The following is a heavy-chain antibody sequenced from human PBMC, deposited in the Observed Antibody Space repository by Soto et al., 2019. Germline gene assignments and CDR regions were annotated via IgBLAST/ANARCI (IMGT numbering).Heavy chain of an antibody. D-gene: IGHD2-21*02. Sequence: EVQLLESGGGLVQPGGSLRLSCAASGFTFSSYAMSCVRQAPGKGLEWVAVISGSGGRTYHADSVKGRFTISRDNSKNTLYVQRTSLRAADTAVYYCAKVWDHIVVVTALAYWGQGSLVTVSS. CDR2: ISGSGGRT. CDR3: AKVWDHIVVVTALAY. J-gene: IGHJ4*02. CDR1: GFTFSSYA. V-gene: IGHV3-23*01.